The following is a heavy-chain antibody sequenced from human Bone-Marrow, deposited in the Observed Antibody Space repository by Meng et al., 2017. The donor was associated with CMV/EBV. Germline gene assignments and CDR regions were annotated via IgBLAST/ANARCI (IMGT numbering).Heavy chain of an antibody. V-gene: IGHV4-59*01. CDR1: GGSISSYY. J-gene: IGHJ5*02. CDR2: IYYSGST. Sequence: ETLSLTCTVSGGSISSYYWSWIRQPPGKGLEWIGYIYYSGSTNYNPSLKSRVTISVDTSKNQFSLKLSSVTAADTAVYYCARLGGGYDSGIWFDPWGQGTLVTVSS. D-gene: IGHD5-12*01. CDR3: ARLGGGYDSGIWFDP.